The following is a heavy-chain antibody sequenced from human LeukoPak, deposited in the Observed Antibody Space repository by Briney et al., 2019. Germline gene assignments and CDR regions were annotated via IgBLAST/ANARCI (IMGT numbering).Heavy chain of an antibody. CDR1: GGSFSGYY. J-gene: IGHJ5*02. V-gene: IGHV4-34*01. CDR2: INHSGST. D-gene: IGHD3-3*01. Sequence: SETLSLTCAVYGGSFSGYYWSWIRQPPGKGLEWIGEINHSGSTSYNPSLKSRVTISVDTSKNQFSLKLSSVTAADTAVYYCARGGLRFLEWLRSGFDPWGQGTLVTVSS. CDR3: ARGGLRFLEWLRSGFDP.